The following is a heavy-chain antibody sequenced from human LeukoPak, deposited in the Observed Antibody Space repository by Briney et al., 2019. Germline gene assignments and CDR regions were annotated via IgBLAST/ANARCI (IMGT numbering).Heavy chain of an antibody. Sequence: GGSLRLSCAASGFTFSNYWMTWSRQAPGKGLKWLANINQDVSEKYYVDSVKGRFTISRDNAKNSLFLQMNSLRAEDTAVYYCARGFSYSEDYFDYWGQGTLVTVSS. V-gene: IGHV3-7*05. J-gene: IGHJ4*02. CDR1: GFTFSNYW. CDR3: ARGFSYSEDYFDY. D-gene: IGHD5-18*01. CDR2: INQDVSEK.